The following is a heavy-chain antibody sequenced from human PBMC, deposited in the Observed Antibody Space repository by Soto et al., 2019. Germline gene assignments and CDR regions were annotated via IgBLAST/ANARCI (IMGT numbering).Heavy chain of an antibody. J-gene: IGHJ4*02. D-gene: IGHD1-1*01. Sequence: GASVKVSCKASGYTFTSYDIYWVRQATGQGLEWMGWMNPNTGNSGYAQKFQGRVTMTSDTSISTAHMGLSSLRSEDTAVYYCARRAETNGWNGFGADKYYFDFWGQGTLVTVS. CDR3: ARRAETNGWNGFGADKYYFDF. CDR2: MNPNTGNS. V-gene: IGHV1-8*02. CDR1: GYTFTSYD.